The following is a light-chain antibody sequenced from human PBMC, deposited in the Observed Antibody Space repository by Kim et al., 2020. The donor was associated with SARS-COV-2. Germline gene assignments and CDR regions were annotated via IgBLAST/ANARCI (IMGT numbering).Light chain of an antibody. CDR1: QDISND. CDR3: QQYDNLPYS. J-gene: IGKJ2*03. V-gene: IGKV1-33*01. Sequence: ASVGDRVTITCQASQDISNDLNWYQQKPGKAPKLLIYDASNLETGVPSRFSGSGSGTDFTFTISSLQPEDIATYYCQQYDNLPYSFGQGTKLEI. CDR2: DAS.